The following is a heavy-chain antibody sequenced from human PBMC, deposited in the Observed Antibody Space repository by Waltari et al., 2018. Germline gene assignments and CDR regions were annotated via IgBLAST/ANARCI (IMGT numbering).Heavy chain of an antibody. CDR3: ARGPNTGAFDY. J-gene: IGHJ4*02. D-gene: IGHD2-8*02. CDR2: IDPRRRDT. Sequence: QVQLVQSGAEVKKPGASVKVSCKASGYTFTDYFIHWMRQVPGQGREWMGWIDPRRRDTSYAQNLQGRVTMTRDTSIGTIYMELSSLRSDDTAVYYCARGPNTGAFDYWGQGTLVTVSS. V-gene: IGHV1-2*02. CDR1: GYTFTDYF.